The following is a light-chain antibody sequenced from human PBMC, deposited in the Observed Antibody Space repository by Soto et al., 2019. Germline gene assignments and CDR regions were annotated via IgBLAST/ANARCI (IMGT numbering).Light chain of an antibody. J-gene: IGLJ2*01. V-gene: IGLV2-14*01. CDR3: SSYTGSSTNTVV. CDR1: SSDVGGYNY. Sequence: QSALTQPASVSGSPGQSITISCTGTSSDVGGYNYVSWHQQHPGKAPKLMIFEVSNRPSGVPDRFSGSKSGNTASLTISGLQAEDEADYYCSSYTGSSTNTVVFGGGTKVTVL. CDR2: EVS.